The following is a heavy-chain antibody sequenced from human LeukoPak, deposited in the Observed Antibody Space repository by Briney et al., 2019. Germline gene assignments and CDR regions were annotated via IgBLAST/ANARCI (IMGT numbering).Heavy chain of an antibody. V-gene: IGHV4-30-2*01. CDR1: GGSISSGGYS. CDR2: IHHSGST. J-gene: IGHJ4*02. D-gene: IGHD6-19*01. CDR3: ARGRQWLRYFDY. Sequence: KPSQTLFLTCAVSGGSISSGGYSWSWIRQPPGKGLEWIGYIHHSGSTYYNPSLKSRVTISVDTSKNQFSLKLSSVTAADTAVYYCARGRQWLRYFDYWGQGTLVTVSS.